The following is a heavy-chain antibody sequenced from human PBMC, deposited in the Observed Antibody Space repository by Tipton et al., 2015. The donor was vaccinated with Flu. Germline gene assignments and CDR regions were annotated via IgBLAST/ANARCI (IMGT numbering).Heavy chain of an antibody. CDR3: ARRKTVTTRLTYFGY. D-gene: IGHD4-17*01. CDR2: IYYSGRS. Sequence: LRLSCSVSGDSMSIGGYYWTWIRQRPGKGLEWIGYIYYSGRSLYTPSLKSRLTISVDKSKNQFSLKLSSVTAADTAVYYCARRKTVTTRLTYFGYWGQGTLVTVSS. J-gene: IGHJ4*02. CDR1: GDSMSIGGYY. V-gene: IGHV4-31*03.